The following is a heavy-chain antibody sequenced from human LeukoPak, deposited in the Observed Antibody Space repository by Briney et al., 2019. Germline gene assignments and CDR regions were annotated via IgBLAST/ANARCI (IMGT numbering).Heavy chain of an antibody. CDR1: GFIFSNYE. D-gene: IGHD2-2*02. J-gene: IGHJ4*02. CDR3: ARLSAIADDY. Sequence: GGSLRLSCAASGFIFSNYEMNWVRQAPGKGLEWVSYISSSGNSIYCADSVKGRFTISRDNAKNSLYLQMNSLRAEDTAVYYCARLSAIADDYWGQGTLVTVSS. V-gene: IGHV3-48*03. CDR2: ISSSGNSI.